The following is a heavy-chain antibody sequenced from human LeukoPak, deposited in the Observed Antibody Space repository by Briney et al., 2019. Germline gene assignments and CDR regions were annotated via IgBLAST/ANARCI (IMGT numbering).Heavy chain of an antibody. J-gene: IGHJ4*02. CDR2: ISYDGSNK. V-gene: IGHV3-30*18. D-gene: IGHD1-1*01. Sequence: PGGSLRLSCAASGFTFSSYGMHWVRQAPGKGLEWVAVISYDGSNKYYADSVKGRFTISRDNSKNTLYLQMNSLRAEDTAVYYCAKVRPRTTTIKTNYYFDYWGQGTLVTVSS. CDR1: GFTFSSYG. CDR3: AKVRPRTTTIKTNYYFDY.